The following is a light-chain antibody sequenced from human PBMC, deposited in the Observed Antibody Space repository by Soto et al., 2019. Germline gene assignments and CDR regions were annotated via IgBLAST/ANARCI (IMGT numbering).Light chain of an antibody. Sequence: QSALTQPASVSGSPGQSITISCTGTSSDVGGYNYVSWYQQHPGKAPKLMIYDVSNRPSGVSNRFSGSKSGNTASLTISGXQXEXXXXYYCSSYTSSSTLLYVFGTRTKVTVL. CDR1: SSDVGGYNY. CDR3: SSYTSSSTLLYV. J-gene: IGLJ1*01. V-gene: IGLV2-14*01. CDR2: DVS.